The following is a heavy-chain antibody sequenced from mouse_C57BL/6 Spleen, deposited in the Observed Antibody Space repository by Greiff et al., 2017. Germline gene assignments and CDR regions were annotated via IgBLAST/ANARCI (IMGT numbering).Heavy chain of an antibody. CDR3: AGDPYYYGSSFHWYFDV. CDR2: INYDGSST. Sequence: DVKLVESEGGLVQPGSSMKLSCTASGFTFSDYYMAWVRQVPEKGLEWVANINYDGSSTYYLDSLKSRFIISRDNATNILYLQISSLKSEDTATXYCAGDPYYYGSSFHWYFDVWGTGTTVTVSS. CDR1: GFTFSDYY. J-gene: IGHJ1*03. D-gene: IGHD1-1*01. V-gene: IGHV5-16*01.